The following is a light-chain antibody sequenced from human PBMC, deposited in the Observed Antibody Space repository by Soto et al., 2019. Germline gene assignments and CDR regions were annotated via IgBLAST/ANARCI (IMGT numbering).Light chain of an antibody. Sequence: DILMTQSPFTLSASVGDRVTITCRASQSVGNWLAWYQQKPGTVPKLLSFQASILETGVPSRFSGRGSGTEFTLSINSLQPDDFATYYCPHYDVYPYTFGQGTKLDI. CDR1: QSVGNW. CDR3: PHYDVYPYT. V-gene: IGKV1-5*03. J-gene: IGKJ2*01. CDR2: QAS.